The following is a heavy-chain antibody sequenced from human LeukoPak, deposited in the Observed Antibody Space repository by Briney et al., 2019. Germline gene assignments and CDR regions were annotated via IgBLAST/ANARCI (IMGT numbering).Heavy chain of an antibody. J-gene: IGHJ5*02. CDR1: GFTFGDYA. Sequence: GGSLRLSCTASGFTFGDYAMSWVRQAPGKGLEWVGFIRSKAYGGTTEYAASVKGRFTISRDDSKSIAYLQMNSLKTEDTAVYYCTREEWEITGGFDPWGQGTLVTVSS. V-gene: IGHV3-49*04. D-gene: IGHD1-26*01. CDR3: TREEWEITGGFDP. CDR2: IRSKAYGGTT.